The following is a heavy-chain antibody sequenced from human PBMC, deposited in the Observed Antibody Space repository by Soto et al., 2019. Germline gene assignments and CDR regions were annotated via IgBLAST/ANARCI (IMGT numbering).Heavy chain of an antibody. V-gene: IGHV4-4*02. CDR1: SGSISSSNW. CDR2: IYHSGST. J-gene: IGHJ6*03. CDR3: AREGGSGSYPGWYYYMDV. Sequence: SETLSLTCAVSSGSISSSNWWSWVRQPPGKGLEWIGEIYHSGSTNYNPSLKSRVTISVDKSKNQFSLKLSSVTAADTAVYYCAREGGSGSYPGWYYYMDVWGKGTTVTVSS. D-gene: IGHD3-10*01.